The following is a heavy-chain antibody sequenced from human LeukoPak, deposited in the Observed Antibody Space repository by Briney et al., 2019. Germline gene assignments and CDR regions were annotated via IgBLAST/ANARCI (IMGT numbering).Heavy chain of an antibody. CDR2: IYTSGST. D-gene: IGHD3-3*01. V-gene: IGHV4-61*02. CDR1: GGSISSGSYY. Sequence: SETLSLTCTVSGGSISSGSYYWSWIRQPAGKGLEWIGRIYTSGSTNYNPSLKSRVTISVDTSKNQFSLKLSSVTAADTAVYYCARAVDFWSGYTYWGQGTLVTVSS. J-gene: IGHJ4*02. CDR3: ARAVDFWSGYTY.